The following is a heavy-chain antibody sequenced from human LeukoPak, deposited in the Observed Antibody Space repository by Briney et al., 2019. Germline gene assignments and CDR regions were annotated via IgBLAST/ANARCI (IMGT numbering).Heavy chain of an antibody. V-gene: IGHV1-18*01. CDR3: ARVRTTFNWFDP. CDR1: GHTFTNYG. J-gene: IGHJ5*02. CDR2: ISAYNGNT. Sequence: ASVKVSCKASGHTFTNYGITWVRQAPGQGLEWMGWISAYNGNTNYAQKFQGRVTITADKSTSTAYMELSSLRSEDTAVYYCARVRTTFNWFDPWGQGTLVTVSS. D-gene: IGHD4-11*01.